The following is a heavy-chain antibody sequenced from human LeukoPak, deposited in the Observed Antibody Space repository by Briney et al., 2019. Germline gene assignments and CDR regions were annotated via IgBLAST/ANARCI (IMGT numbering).Heavy chain of an antibody. CDR1: GYTFTSYG. CDR2: ISAYNGNT. J-gene: IGHJ4*02. Sequence: ASVKVSCKASGYTFTSYGISWVRQAPGQGLEWMGWISAYNGNTNYAQKLQGRVTMTTDTSTSTAYMELSSLRSEDTAVYYCARGEGLRTYYYDSSGYSSFYYWGQGTLVTVSS. V-gene: IGHV1-18*01. CDR3: ARGEGLRTYYYDSSGYSSFYY. D-gene: IGHD3-22*01.